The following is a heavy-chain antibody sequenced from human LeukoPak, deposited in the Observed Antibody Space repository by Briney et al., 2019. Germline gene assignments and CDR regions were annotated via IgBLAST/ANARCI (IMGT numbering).Heavy chain of an antibody. D-gene: IGHD2-15*01. CDR2: ISGSGGST. J-gene: IGHJ4*02. CDR3: AKRVVAATSYYFDY. Sequence: GGSLRLSCAASGFTVSNNYMTWVRQVPGKGLEWVSTISGSGGSTNYADSVKGRFTISRDNSKNTLSLQMNSLRAEDTAVYYCAKRVVAATSYYFDYWGQGSLVTVSS. CDR1: GFTVSNNY. V-gene: IGHV3-23*01.